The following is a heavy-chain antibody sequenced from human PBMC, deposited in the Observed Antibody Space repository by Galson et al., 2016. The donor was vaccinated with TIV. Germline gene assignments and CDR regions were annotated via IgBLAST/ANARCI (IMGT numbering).Heavy chain of an antibody. J-gene: IGHJ6*02. CDR2: VDPEDGKT. D-gene: IGHD2-8*01. CDR3: TTVRLRGSGGIDV. CDR1: GYTFTDYY. V-gene: IGHV1-69-2*01. Sequence: VKVSCKVFGYTFTDYYLHWMQQAPGKGFEWMGHVDPEDGKTNYAAKFQGRVTMTADTSTDTAYMELSGLRSEDTAIYFCTTVRLRGSGGIDVWGQGTTVTVSS.